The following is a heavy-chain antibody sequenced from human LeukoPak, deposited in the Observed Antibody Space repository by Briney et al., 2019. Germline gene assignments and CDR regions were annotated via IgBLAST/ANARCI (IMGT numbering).Heavy chain of an antibody. CDR2: IHYSGNT. V-gene: IGHV4-39*07. CDR1: GGSISGSSYY. CDR3: ARRGCSSTSCYTYGY. D-gene: IGHD2-2*02. Sequence: SETLSLTCTVSGGSISGSSYYWGWIRQPPGKALEWIGSIHYSGNTNYNPSLKSRVTMSVDTSKKQFSLKLSSVTAADTAVYYCARRGCSSTSCYTYGYWGQGTLVTVSS. J-gene: IGHJ4*02.